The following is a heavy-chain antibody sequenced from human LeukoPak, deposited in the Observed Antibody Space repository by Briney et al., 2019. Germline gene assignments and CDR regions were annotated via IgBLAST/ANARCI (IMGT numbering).Heavy chain of an antibody. CDR3: ARVDSRTAQFDY. CDR1: GFNVSSNS. Sequence: PGGSLRLSCAVSGFNVSSNSLNWVRQAPRKGPERVSVIYSGGSTYYADSVKGRFTISSDNSTNTLYLQMSSLNAEDTAVYHCARVDSRTAQFDYWGQGTLVSVSS. V-gene: IGHV3-66*01. D-gene: IGHD6-13*01. CDR2: IYSGGST. J-gene: IGHJ4*02.